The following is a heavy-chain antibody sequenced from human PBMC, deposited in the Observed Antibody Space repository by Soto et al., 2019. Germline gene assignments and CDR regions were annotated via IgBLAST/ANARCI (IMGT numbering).Heavy chain of an antibody. Sequence: SETLSLTCTVSGGSISSSSYYWGWVRQPPGKGLEWIGSIYYSGSTYYNPSLKSRVTISVDTSKNQFSLKLSSVTAADTAVYYCARHEHGWTLGFDYWGQGTLVTVSS. CDR1: GGSISSSSYY. J-gene: IGHJ4*02. D-gene: IGHD3-16*01. V-gene: IGHV4-39*01. CDR2: IYYSGST. CDR3: ARHEHGWTLGFDY.